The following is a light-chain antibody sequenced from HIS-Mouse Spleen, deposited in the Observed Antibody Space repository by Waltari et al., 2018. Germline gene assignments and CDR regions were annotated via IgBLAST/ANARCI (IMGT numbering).Light chain of an antibody. CDR1: SLRTYY. CDR2: GKN. Sequence: SSELTQDPAVSVALGPTVRITCQGASLRTYYASWYQQKPGQAPVLCIYGKNNRPSGIPDRFSGSSSGNTASLTITGAQAEDEADYYCNSRDSSGNHLVVFGGGTKLTVL. J-gene: IGLJ2*01. V-gene: IGLV3-19*01. CDR3: NSRDSSGNHLVV.